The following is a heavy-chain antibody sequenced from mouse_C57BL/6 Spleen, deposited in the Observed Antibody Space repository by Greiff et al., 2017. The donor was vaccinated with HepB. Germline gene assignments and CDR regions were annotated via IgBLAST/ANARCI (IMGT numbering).Heavy chain of an antibody. CDR2: IDPSDSYT. CDR3: ATVVAHWYFDV. V-gene: IGHV1-50*01. Sequence: VQLQQSGAELVKPGASVKLSCKASGYTFTSYWMQWVKQRPGQGLEWIGEIDPSDSYTNYNQKFKGKATLTVDTSSSTAYMQLSSLTSEDSAVYYCATVVAHWYFDVWGTGTTVTVSS. D-gene: IGHD1-1*01. CDR1: GYTFTSYW. J-gene: IGHJ1*03.